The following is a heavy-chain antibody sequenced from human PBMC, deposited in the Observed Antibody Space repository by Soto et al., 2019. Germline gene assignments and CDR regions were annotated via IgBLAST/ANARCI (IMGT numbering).Heavy chain of an antibody. CDR1: GGSISSGDYY. Sequence: QVQLQESGPGLVKPSQTLSLTCTVSGGSISSGDYYWSWVRQPPGKGLEWIGSIYYSGATYYNPSLKSRITRSVDTSKNQFSLRLTSVTAADTAVYYCARGNRGYDYWGQGTLVTVSS. J-gene: IGHJ4*02. D-gene: IGHD5-12*01. V-gene: IGHV4-30-4*01. CDR3: ARGNRGYDY. CDR2: IYYSGAT.